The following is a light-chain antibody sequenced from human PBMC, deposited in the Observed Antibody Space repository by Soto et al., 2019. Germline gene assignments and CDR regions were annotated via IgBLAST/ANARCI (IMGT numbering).Light chain of an antibody. CDR3: SSFANSGTFVV. CDR1: SSDVGTYSL. CDR2: EGS. Sequence: QSALTQPASVSGSPGQSITISCTGTSSDVGTYSLVSWNQQHPGKAPKLIIFEGSKRPSGVSSRFSGSKSGNTASLAISGLQAEDEADYYCSSFANSGTFVVFGGGTKLTVL. V-gene: IGLV2-23*03. J-gene: IGLJ3*02.